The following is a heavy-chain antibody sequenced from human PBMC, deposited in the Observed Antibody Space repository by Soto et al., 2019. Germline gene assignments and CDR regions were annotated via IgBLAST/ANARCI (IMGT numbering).Heavy chain of an antibody. CDR3: ARSDYDFWRYYYYYMDV. Sequence: GGSLRLSCAASGFTFSSYWMHWVRQAPGKGLVWVSRINSDGSSTSYADSVKGRFTISRDNAKNTLYLQMNSLRAEDTAVYYCARSDYDFWRYYYYYMDVWGKGTTVTVSS. CDR2: INSDGSST. CDR1: GFTFSSYW. V-gene: IGHV3-74*01. D-gene: IGHD3-3*01. J-gene: IGHJ6*03.